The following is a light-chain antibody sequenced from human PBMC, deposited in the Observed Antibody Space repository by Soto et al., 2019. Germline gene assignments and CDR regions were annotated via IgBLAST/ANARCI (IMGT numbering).Light chain of an antibody. J-gene: IGKJ2*01. CDR1: QTISSY. Sequence: DIQMTQSPSSLSASVGNRVTITCRASQTISSYLNWYQQKPGKAPKLLIYAASILQNGVPSRFSGSGSGTAFTLTISSLQPEDFASYYCQQSHSIPYTFGQGTKLEIK. CDR3: QQSHSIPYT. CDR2: AAS. V-gene: IGKV1-39*01.